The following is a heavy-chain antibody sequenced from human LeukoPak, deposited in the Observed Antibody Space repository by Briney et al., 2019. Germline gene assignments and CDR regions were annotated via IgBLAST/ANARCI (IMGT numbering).Heavy chain of an antibody. Sequence: ASVKVSCKASGYTFTSYGISWVRQAPGQGLEWMGWISAYNGKTNYAQKLQGRVTMTTHTSTSRAYMELRSLRSDDTAVYSCARVLGEMATIFNGPAFDIWGQGTMVTVSS. CDR2: ISAYNGKT. CDR1: GYTFTSYG. V-gene: IGHV1-18*01. D-gene: IGHD5-24*01. CDR3: ARVLGEMATIFNGPAFDI. J-gene: IGHJ3*02.